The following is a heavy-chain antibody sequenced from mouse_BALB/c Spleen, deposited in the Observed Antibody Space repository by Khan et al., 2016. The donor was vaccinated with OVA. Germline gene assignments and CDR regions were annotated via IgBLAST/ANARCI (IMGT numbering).Heavy chain of an antibody. CDR1: GYSITSDYA. CDR3: ARDYGSSYLFFDY. CDR2: ITYSGST. D-gene: IGHD1-1*01. Sequence: EVQLQESGPGLVKPSQSLSLTCTVTGYSITSDYAWNWIRQFPGNKLEWMAYITYSGSTGYNPSLKGRISITRDTSKNQLFLQLNSVPTEDTATDYWARDYGSSYLFFDYWGQGTTLTVSS. J-gene: IGHJ2*01. V-gene: IGHV3-2*02.